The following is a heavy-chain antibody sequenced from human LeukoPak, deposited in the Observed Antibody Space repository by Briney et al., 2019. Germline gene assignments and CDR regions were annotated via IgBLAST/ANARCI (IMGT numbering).Heavy chain of an antibody. D-gene: IGHD2-15*01. CDR3: ARDRARYCSGGSCYMLDY. J-gene: IGHJ4*02. CDR1: GGSISSYY. V-gene: IGHV4-59*12. CDR2: IYYSGST. Sequence: SETLSLXCTVSGGSISSYYWSWIRQPPGKGLEWLGYIYYSGSTNYNPSLKSRVTMSVDTSKNQFSLKLSSVTAADTAVYYCARDRARYCSGGSCYMLDYWGQGTLVTVSS.